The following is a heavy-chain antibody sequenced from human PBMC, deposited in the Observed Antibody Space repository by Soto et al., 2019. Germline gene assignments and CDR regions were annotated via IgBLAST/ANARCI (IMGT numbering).Heavy chain of an antibody. V-gene: IGHV1-3*01. J-gene: IGHJ6*02. CDR3: ARTVGYYYGMDV. Sequence: QVQLVQSGAEVKKPGASVKVSCKASGYTFTSYAMHWVRQAPGQRLEWMGWIKAGNGNTKYSQKFQGRVTITRDTSASTADMELSSLRSEDKAVYYCARTVGYYYGMDVWGQGTTVTVSS. CDR2: IKAGNGNT. D-gene: IGHD4-17*01. CDR1: GYTFTSYA.